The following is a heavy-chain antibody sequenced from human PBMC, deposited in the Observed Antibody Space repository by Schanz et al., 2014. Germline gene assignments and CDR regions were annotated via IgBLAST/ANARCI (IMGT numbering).Heavy chain of an antibody. CDR1: GFSFRKSA. J-gene: IGHJ4*02. V-gene: IGHV3-23*04. CDR3: AKDLAAVGVFDY. D-gene: IGHD6-13*01. CDR2: LTGSGTTT. Sequence: EVQLVESGGGLVQPGGSLRLSCAASGFSFRKSAMSWVRQAPGKGLEWVSALTGSGTTTYYADSVKGRFTISRDNSKNTLELQMKSLRAEDTAIYDCAKDLAAVGVFDYWGQGSLVTVSP.